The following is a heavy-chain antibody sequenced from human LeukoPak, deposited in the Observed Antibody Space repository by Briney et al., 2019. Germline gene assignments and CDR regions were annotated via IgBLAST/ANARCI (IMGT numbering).Heavy chain of an antibody. CDR3: ARSVEGYCSGGSCYSYYYYMDV. CDR1: GGSISSYY. CDR2: IYYSGST. J-gene: IGHJ6*03. Sequence: SETLSLTCTVSGGSISSYYWSWIRQPPGKGLEWIGYIYYSGSTNYNPSLKSRVTISVDASKNQFSLKLSSVTAADTAVYYCARSVEGYCSGGSCYSYYYYMDVWGKGTTVTVSS. V-gene: IGHV4-59*01. D-gene: IGHD2-15*01.